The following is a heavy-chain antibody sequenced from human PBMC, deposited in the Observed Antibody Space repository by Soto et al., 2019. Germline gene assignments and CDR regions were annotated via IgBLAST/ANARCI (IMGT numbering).Heavy chain of an antibody. J-gene: IGHJ5*02. Sequence: EVQLVESGGGMLQPGGSLRLSCAASGFTFNNYAMSWVRQAPGKGLEWVSIISGSGVRTYYADSVRGRFTISRDNHKNTLYLQMSSLRADDTAVYYCAKIGYCTSSSCSDRWGQGTLVTVSS. CDR2: ISGSGVRT. D-gene: IGHD2-2*01. CDR3: AKIGYCTSSSCSDR. CDR1: GFTFNNYA. V-gene: IGHV3-23*04.